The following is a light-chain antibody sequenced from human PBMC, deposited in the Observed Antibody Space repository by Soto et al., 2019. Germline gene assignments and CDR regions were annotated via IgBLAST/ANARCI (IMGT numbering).Light chain of an antibody. V-gene: IGKV3-20*01. CDR3: QQYGSSPLT. Sequence: EIVLTQSPGTLSLSPGERATLSCRASQSVSSNSLAWYQQKPSQAPRLLIYGTSSRATGIPARFSGSGSGTDFTLTISRLEPEDFAVYYCQQYGSSPLTFGGVTKVEIK. CDR1: QSVSSNS. J-gene: IGKJ4*01. CDR2: GTS.